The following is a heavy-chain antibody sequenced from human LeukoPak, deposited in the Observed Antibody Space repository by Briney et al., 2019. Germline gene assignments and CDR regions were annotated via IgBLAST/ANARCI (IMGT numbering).Heavy chain of an antibody. Sequence: PGRSLRLSCAASGFTFSSYAMHWVRQAPGKGLEWVAVISYGGSNKYYADSVKGRFTISRDNSKNTLYLQMNSLRAEDTAVYYCATPMTTVTTDYWGQGTLVTVSS. CDR2: ISYGGSNK. V-gene: IGHV3-30-3*01. D-gene: IGHD4-17*01. CDR1: GFTFSSYA. J-gene: IGHJ4*02. CDR3: ATPMTTVTTDY.